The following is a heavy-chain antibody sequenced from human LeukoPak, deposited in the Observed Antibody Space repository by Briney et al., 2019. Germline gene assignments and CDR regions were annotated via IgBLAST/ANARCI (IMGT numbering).Heavy chain of an antibody. CDR2: IKPDGSDQ. CDR3: ARGGSRLKEF. J-gene: IGHJ4*02. V-gene: IGHV3-7*01. Sequence: TGGSLRLSCAAYGFTFSGYWMTGVRQAPGKGLEGVATIKPDGSDQYYVDSLRGRFTISRDNTKNSLYLQMKSPRAEDTAGYFCARGGSRLKEFWGQGTLVAVSS. CDR1: GFTFSGYW. D-gene: IGHD2-21*02.